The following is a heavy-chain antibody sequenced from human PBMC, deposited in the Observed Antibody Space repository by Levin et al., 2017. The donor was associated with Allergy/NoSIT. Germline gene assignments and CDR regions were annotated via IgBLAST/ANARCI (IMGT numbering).Heavy chain of an antibody. CDR1: GFTFSSYA. J-gene: IGHJ3*02. CDR2: ISYDGSNK. CDR3: ARDQMGIAARPTGAFDI. Sequence: GGSLRLSCAASGFTFSSYAMHWVRQAPGKGLEWVAVISYDGSNKYYADSVKGRFTISRDNSKNTLYLQMNSLRAEDTAVYYCARDQMGIAARPTGAFDIWGQGTMVTVSS. V-gene: IGHV3-30-3*01. D-gene: IGHD6-6*01.